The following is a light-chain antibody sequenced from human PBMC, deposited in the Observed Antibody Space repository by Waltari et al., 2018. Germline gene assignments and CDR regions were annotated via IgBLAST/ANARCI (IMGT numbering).Light chain of an antibody. J-gene: IGLJ2*01. V-gene: IGLV8-61*01. CDR3: WMYMGSGIWV. CDR2: KIK. Sequence: WYRQSQGQAPRTLRYKIKSGSAGDPDRYSGSFLENKAAVTIRGAQADDESDYYCWMYMGSGIWVFGGGTKVTVL.